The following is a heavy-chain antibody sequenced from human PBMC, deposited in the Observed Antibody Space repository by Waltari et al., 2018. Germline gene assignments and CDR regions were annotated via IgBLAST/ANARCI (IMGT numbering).Heavy chain of an antibody. V-gene: IGHV3-23*04. CDR1: GFTFSSYA. D-gene: IGHD3-22*01. Sequence: EVQLVESGGGLVQPGGSLRLSCAASGFTFSSYAMSWVRQAPGKGLEWVSAISGSGGSTYYADAVKGRFTISRDNSKNTLYLQMNSLRAEDTAVYYCAITITMIVVVPGAFDIWGQGTMVTVSS. CDR2: ISGSGGST. J-gene: IGHJ3*02. CDR3: AITITMIVVVPGAFDI.